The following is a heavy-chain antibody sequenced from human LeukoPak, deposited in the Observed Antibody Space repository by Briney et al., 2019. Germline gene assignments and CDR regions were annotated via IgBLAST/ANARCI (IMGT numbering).Heavy chain of an antibody. V-gene: IGHV4-59*01. Sequence: SETLSLTCTVSGGSIRTADSSGIRQPPGKGRGWIGYIYYSGDTNYNPPLNSRVTISVDTSKNQFSLKLSSVTAADTAVYYCARSGYSYGLVDYWGQGTLVTVSS. CDR2: IYYSGDT. CDR3: ARSGYSYGLVDY. CDR1: GGSIRTAD. J-gene: IGHJ4*02. D-gene: IGHD5-18*01.